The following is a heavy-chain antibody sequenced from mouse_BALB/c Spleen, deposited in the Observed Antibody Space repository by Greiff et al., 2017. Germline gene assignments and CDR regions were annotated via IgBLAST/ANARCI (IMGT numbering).Heavy chain of an antibody. J-gene: IGHJ4*01. Sequence: VKLVESGPGLVQPSQSLSITCTVSGFSLTSYGVHWVRQSPGKGLEWLGVIWSGGSTDYNAAFISRLSISKDNSKSQVFFKMNSLQANDTAIYYCARRWLRHGDYYAMDYWGQGTSVTVSS. CDR2: IWSGGST. CDR1: GFSLTSYG. D-gene: IGHD2-2*01. CDR3: ARRWLRHGDYYAMDY. V-gene: IGHV2-2*02.